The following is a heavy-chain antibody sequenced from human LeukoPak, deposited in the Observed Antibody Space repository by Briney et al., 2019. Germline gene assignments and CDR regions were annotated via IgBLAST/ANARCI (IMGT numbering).Heavy chain of an antibody. Sequence: ASVKVSCKASGYTFTGYYMHWVRQAPGQGLEWMGWISAYNGNTNYAQKLQGRVTMTTDTSTSTAYMELRSLRSDDTAVYYCARVWESTDFDLWGRGTLVTVSS. CDR3: ARVWESTDFDL. CDR1: GYTFTGYY. CDR2: ISAYNGNT. J-gene: IGHJ2*01. D-gene: IGHD1-26*01. V-gene: IGHV1-18*04.